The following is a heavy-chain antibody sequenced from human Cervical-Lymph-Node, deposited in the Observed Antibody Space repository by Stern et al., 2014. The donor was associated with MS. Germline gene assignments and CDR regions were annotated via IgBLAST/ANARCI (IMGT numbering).Heavy chain of an antibody. V-gene: IGHV3-48*01. CDR2: ISGSSSTI. D-gene: IGHD2-2*01. Sequence: EVQLVQSGGGLVQPGGSLRLSCAASGFTFSSYGMNWVRQAPGQGLEGVSYISGSSSTIHYADSVKGRFTISRDNAKNSLNLQMNSLRAEDMALYYCVRGGQYLDNWFDSWGQGTLVTVSS. CDR3: VRGGQYLDNWFDS. CDR1: GFTFSSYG. J-gene: IGHJ5*01.